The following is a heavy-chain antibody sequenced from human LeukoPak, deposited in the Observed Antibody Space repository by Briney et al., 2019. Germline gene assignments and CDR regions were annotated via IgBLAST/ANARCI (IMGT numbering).Heavy chain of an antibody. J-gene: IGHJ4*02. CDR1: GFTFSGYW. CDR2: IKEDGREK. D-gene: IGHD1-1*01. Sequence: PGGSLRLSCAVSGFTFSGYWMNWVRQAPGKGLEWVANIKEDGREKYYVDSVKGRFTISRDNAESSLYLQMNSLTAEDTAVYYCARGYNHACDYWGQGTPVTVSS. CDR3: ARGYNHACDY. V-gene: IGHV3-7*04.